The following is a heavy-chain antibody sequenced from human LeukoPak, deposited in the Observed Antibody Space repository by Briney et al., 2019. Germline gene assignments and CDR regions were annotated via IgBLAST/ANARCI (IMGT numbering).Heavy chain of an antibody. Sequence: GGSLRLSCAASGFTFSTFAMSWVRQAPGKGLEWVSGISGNGGNTYYADSVKGRFTISRDNAKNSLYLQMNSLRAEDTAVYYCARVRWDYDSSGYDAFDIWGQGTMVTVSS. CDR1: GFTFSTFA. CDR2: ISGNGGNT. V-gene: IGHV3-21*01. D-gene: IGHD3-22*01. CDR3: ARVRWDYDSSGYDAFDI. J-gene: IGHJ3*02.